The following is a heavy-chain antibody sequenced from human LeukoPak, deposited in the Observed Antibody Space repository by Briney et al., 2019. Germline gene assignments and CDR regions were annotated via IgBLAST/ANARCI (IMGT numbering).Heavy chain of an antibody. J-gene: IGHJ4*02. D-gene: IGHD4-11*01. CDR1: GYTFTSYG. CDR3: ARDRSTVTYTFFDY. V-gene: IGHV1-18*01. CDR2: ISAYNGNT. Sequence: GASVKVSCKASGYTFTSYGISWVRQAPGQGLEWMGWISAYNGNTNYAQKLQGRVTMTTDTSTSTAYMELRSLRSDDTAVYYCARDRSTVTYTFFDYWGQGTLVTVSS.